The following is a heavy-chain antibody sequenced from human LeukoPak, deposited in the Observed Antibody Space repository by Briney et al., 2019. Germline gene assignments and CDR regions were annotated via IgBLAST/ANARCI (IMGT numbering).Heavy chain of an antibody. CDR2: IFPGDSDT. Sequence: GESLKISCKGSGYSFSTYWIGWVRQIPGKGLEWMGIIFPGDSDTRYSPSFQGQVTISADKSISTAYLQWSSLKASDTAMYYCARRSYSASYYDYWGQGTLVTVSS. D-gene: IGHD1-26*01. CDR3: ARRSYSASYYDY. V-gene: IGHV5-51*01. CDR1: GYSFSTYW. J-gene: IGHJ4*02.